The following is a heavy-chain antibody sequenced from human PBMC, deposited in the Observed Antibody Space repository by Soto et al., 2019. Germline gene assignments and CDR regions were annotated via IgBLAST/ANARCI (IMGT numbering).Heavy chain of an antibody. CDR2: IIPISGTT. CDR1: GGTFSTHA. Sequence: GASVKVSCKASGGTFSTHAIIWVRQAPGHGLEWMGGIIPISGTTYYTQKFQGRVTITADEPTSTAFMELSSLESDDTAVFYCARGYCSGGNCYSGMDVWGQGTMVTVSS. J-gene: IGHJ6*02. V-gene: IGHV1-69*13. CDR3: ARGYCSGGNCYSGMDV. D-gene: IGHD2-15*01.